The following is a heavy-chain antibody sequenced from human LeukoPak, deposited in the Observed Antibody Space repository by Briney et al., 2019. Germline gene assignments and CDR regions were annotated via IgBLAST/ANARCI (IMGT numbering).Heavy chain of an antibody. CDR1: GFTFSSYW. Sequence: GGPLRLSCAASGFTFSSYWMSWVRQAPGKGLEWVANIKQDGREKYYVDSVKGRFTISRDNAKNSLYLQMNSLRAEDTAVYYCARLPHYYGSGSYYRDQNYYGMDVWGQGTTVTVSS. J-gene: IGHJ6*02. D-gene: IGHD3-10*01. CDR3: ARLPHYYGSGSYYRDQNYYGMDV. V-gene: IGHV3-7*01. CDR2: IKQDGREK.